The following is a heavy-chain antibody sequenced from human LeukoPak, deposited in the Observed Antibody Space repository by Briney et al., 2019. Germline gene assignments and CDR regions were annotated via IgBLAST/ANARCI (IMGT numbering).Heavy chain of an antibody. CDR3: ARDHGYAFDY. Sequence: GGSLRLSCAASGFTVSSSFMSWVRQAPGKGLEWVSYINSISGEIWYADSVKGRFTISRDDAKNSLYLQMNSLRDEDTAVYYCARDHGYAFDYWGQGTLVTVSS. V-gene: IGHV3-48*02. J-gene: IGHJ4*02. CDR2: INSISGEI. D-gene: IGHD5-12*01. CDR1: GFTVSSSF.